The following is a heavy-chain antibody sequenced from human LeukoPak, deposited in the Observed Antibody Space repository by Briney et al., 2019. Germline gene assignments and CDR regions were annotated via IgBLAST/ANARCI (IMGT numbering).Heavy chain of an antibody. CDR3: ARGYCGGGSCYNSRGWFDP. CDR2: IIPIFGTT. J-gene: IGHJ5*02. D-gene: IGHD2-15*01. Sequence: SVKVSCKTSGDTFTSYAISWVRQAPGQGLEWMGGIIPIFGTTNYAQKFQGRVTITADESTSTAYMELSRLRSEDTAVYYCARGYCGGGSCYNSRGWFDPWGQGTLVTVSS. CDR1: GDTFTSYA. V-gene: IGHV1-69*13.